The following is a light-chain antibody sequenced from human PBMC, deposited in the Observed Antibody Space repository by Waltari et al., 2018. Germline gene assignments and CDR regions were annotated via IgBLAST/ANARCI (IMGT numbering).Light chain of an antibody. CDR1: QGIRNY. V-gene: IGKV1-9*01. Sequence: IQLTQSPSSLSASVGDRVTITCRASQGIRNYLAWYQQKPGKAPKLLIYAASTLQSGVPSRFSGSGSGTDFTLTISSLQTEDFATYYCQQLNSYQWTFGQGTKVEIK. J-gene: IGKJ1*01. CDR2: AAS. CDR3: QQLNSYQWT.